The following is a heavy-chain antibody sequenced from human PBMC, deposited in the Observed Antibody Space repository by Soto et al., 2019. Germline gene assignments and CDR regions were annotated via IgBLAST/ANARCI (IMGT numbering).Heavy chain of an antibody. Sequence: SEKGSWKASGGTFSSYTIAWGRQAPGQGLEWMGEIIPLFGTTNYVEKFQGRLTITADASTSTAYMELSSLRSEDTAMYYCARDSIAAAGTDYWGQGTLVTVSS. J-gene: IGHJ4*02. V-gene: IGHV1-69*13. D-gene: IGHD6-13*01. CDR2: IIPLFGTT. CDR3: ARDSIAAAGTDY. CDR1: GGTFSSYT.